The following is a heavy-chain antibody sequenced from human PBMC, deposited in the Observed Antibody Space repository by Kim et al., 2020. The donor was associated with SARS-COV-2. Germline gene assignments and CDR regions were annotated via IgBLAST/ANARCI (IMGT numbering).Heavy chain of an antibody. J-gene: IGHJ2*01. D-gene: IGHD5-12*01. CDR2: IYYSGST. CDR3: ARDSEQIGEMATITYWYFDL. Sequence: SETLSLTCTVSGGSISSYYWSWIRQPPGKGLEWIGYIYYSGSTNYNPSLKSRVTISVDTSKNQFSLKLSSVTAADTAVYYCARDSEQIGEMATITYWYFDLWGRGALVTVSS. CDR1: GGSISSYY. V-gene: IGHV4-59*13.